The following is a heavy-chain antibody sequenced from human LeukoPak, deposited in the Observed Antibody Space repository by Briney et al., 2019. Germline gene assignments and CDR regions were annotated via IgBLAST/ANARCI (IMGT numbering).Heavy chain of an antibody. J-gene: IGHJ4*02. CDR1: GGSFSGFY. CDR2: INHRGTT. D-gene: IGHD6-19*01. V-gene: IGHV4-34*01. CDR3: ARAVAGIFDY. Sequence: SETLSLTCAVSGGSFSGFYWSWLRQSPGTGLEWIGEINHRGTTNYNPSFKSRVTMSADMSKNEFSLKLSSVTAADTAVYYCARAVAGIFDYWGQGTLVTVSS.